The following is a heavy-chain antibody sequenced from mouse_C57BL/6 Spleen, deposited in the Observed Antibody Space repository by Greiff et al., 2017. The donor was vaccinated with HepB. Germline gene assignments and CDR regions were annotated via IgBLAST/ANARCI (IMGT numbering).Heavy chain of an antibody. V-gene: IGHV1-69*01. J-gene: IGHJ2*01. D-gene: IGHD3-3*01. CDR1: GYTFTSYW. Sequence: QVHVKQPGAELVMPGASVKLSCKASGYTFTSYWMHWVKQRPGQGLEWIGEIDPSDSYTNYNQKFKGKSTLTVDKSSSTAYMQLSSLTSEDSAVYYCARPAGRGGNYYFDYWGQGTTLTVSS. CDR2: IDPSDSYT. CDR3: ARPAGRGGNYYFDY.